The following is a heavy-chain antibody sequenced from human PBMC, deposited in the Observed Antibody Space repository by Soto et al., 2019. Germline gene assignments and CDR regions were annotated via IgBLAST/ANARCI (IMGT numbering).Heavy chain of an antibody. Sequence: GGSLRLSCAASGFTFSSYGMHWVRQAPGKGLEWVAVIWYDGSNKYYADSVKGRFTISRDNSKNTLYLQMNSLRAEDTAVYYCARDCSGGSCYWLDYWGQGTLVTVSS. CDR2: IWYDGSNK. CDR3: ARDCSGGSCYWLDY. J-gene: IGHJ4*02. V-gene: IGHV3-33*01. D-gene: IGHD2-15*01. CDR1: GFTFSSYG.